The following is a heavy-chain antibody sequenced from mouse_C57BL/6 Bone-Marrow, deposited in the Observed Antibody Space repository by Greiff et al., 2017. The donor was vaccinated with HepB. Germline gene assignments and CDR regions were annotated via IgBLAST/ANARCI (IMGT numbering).Heavy chain of an antibody. D-gene: IGHD2-3*01. CDR1: GFTFSDYY. V-gene: IGHV5-16*01. CDR3: AREEDSYGGYYGFAY. J-gene: IGHJ3*01. Sequence: EVQVVESEGGLVQPGSSMKLSCTASGFTFSDYYMAWVRQVPEKGLEWVANINYDGSSTYYLDSLKSRFIISRDNAKNILYLQMSSLKSEDTATYYYAREEDSYGGYYGFAYWGQGTLVTVSA. CDR2: INYDGSST.